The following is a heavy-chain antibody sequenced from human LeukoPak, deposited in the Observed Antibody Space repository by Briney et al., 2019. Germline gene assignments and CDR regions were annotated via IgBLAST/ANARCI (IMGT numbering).Heavy chain of an antibody. CDR3: AKDIAYSGYDYFDY. J-gene: IGHJ4*02. D-gene: IGHD5-12*01. V-gene: IGHV3-9*01. Sequence: QSGGSLRLSCAASGFIFDDYAMHWVRQAPGKGLEWVLGISWNSGGIGYADSVKGRFTISRDNAESSLYLQMNSLRAEDTALYYCAKDIAYSGYDYFDYWGQGTLVTVSS. CDR2: ISWNSGGI. CDR1: GFIFDDYA.